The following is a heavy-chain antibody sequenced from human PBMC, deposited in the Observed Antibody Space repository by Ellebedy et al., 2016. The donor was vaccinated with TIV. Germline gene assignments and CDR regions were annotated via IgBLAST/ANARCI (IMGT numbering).Heavy chain of an antibody. J-gene: IGHJ4*02. CDR1: GGSISSSNW. CDR3: ARELVAGRVCDY. Sequence: MPSETLSLTCGVSGGSISSSNWWSWVRQPPGKRLEWIGEIYHSGSTNYNPSLKSRVTISVDKSKNQFSLKLSSVTAADTAVYYCARELVAGRVCDYWGQGTLVTVSS. D-gene: IGHD6-19*01. CDR2: IYHSGST. V-gene: IGHV4-4*02.